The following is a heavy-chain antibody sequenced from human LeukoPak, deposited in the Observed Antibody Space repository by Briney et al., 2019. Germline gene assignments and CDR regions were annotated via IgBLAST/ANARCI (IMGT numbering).Heavy chain of an antibody. Sequence: GGSLRLSCAASGFTFSGYWRSWVRQAPGKGLEWVANINKDGSERYNVDSVKGRFTISRDNANKSLYLQMNSLRAEDTSVYYCARESKGRSKIDYWGQGTLVTVSS. CDR1: GFTFSGYW. J-gene: IGHJ4*02. CDR2: INKDGSER. D-gene: IGHD4-17*01. V-gene: IGHV3-7*01. CDR3: ARESKGRSKIDY.